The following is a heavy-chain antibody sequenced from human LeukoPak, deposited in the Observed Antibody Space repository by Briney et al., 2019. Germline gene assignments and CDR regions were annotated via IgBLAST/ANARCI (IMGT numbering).Heavy chain of an antibody. V-gene: IGHV3-30*18. Sequence: PGRSLRLSCAASGFTFSSYGMHWVRQAPGKGLEWVAVISYDGSNKYYADSVKGRFTISRDNSKNMLYLQMNSLGAEDTAVYYCAKDLVAIFSFDYWGQGTLVTVSS. CDR2: ISYDGSNK. J-gene: IGHJ4*02. CDR3: AKDLVAIFSFDY. CDR1: GFTFSSYG. D-gene: IGHD3-3*01.